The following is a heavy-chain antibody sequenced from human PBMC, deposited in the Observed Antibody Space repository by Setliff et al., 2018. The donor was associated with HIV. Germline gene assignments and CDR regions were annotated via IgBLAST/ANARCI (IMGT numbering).Heavy chain of an antibody. J-gene: IGHJ4*02. CDR2: ITGTGTTV. CDR3: VKDVLKFWSGSGALDF. D-gene: IGHD3-3*01. CDR1: GFTFSSAW. V-gene: IGHV3-48*01. Sequence: GGSLRLSCAASGFTFSSAWMGWVRQAPGQGLEWLSYITGTGTTVSYADSVRGRFIISRDSVRNEVYLQIKRLRVEDTAVYYCVKDVLKFWSGSGALDFWGQGTLVTVSS.